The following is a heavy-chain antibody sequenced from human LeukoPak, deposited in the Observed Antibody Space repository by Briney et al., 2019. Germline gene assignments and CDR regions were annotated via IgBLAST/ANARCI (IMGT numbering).Heavy chain of an antibody. V-gene: IGHV3-7*01. CDR2: IKQDGSEK. CDR1: GFTFSSYW. D-gene: IGHD3-22*01. J-gene: IGHJ3*02. CDR3: ARDKRDITMIPLGLDI. Sequence: PGGSLRLSCAASGFTFSSYWMSWVRQAPGKGLEWVANIKQDGSEKYYMDSVKGRFTISRDNAKNSLYLQMNSLRAEDTAVYYCARDKRDITMIPLGLDIWGQGTMVTVSS.